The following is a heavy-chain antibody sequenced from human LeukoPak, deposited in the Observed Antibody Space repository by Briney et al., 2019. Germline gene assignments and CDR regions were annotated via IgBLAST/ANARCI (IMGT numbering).Heavy chain of an antibody. V-gene: IGHV3-48*03. Sequence: GGSLRLSCAASGLTFSSYEMNWVRQAPGKGLEWVSYINSSGSTIYYADSVKGRFTISRDNAKNSLYLQMNSLRAEDTAVYYCARYSLPYDYVWGSYRFFDPWGQGTLVTVSS. CDR1: GLTFSSYE. D-gene: IGHD3-16*02. J-gene: IGHJ5*02. CDR2: INSSGSTI. CDR3: ARYSLPYDYVWGSYRFFDP.